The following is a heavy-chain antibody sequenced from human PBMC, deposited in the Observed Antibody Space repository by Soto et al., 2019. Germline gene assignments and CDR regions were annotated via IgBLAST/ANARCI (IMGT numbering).Heavy chain of an antibody. Sequence: QVQLVESGGGVVQPGRSLRLSCAASGFTFSSYGMHWVRQAPGKALESVAIIWSDESNKFYADSVKGRFTISRDISKNMMYSQMNTLRADDTAVYYCARESLPFFYYMDIWGSGSTVTVSS. J-gene: IGHJ6*03. CDR1: GFTFSSYG. V-gene: IGHV3-33*01. CDR2: IWSDESNK. D-gene: IGHD3-10*01. CDR3: ARESLPFFYYMDI.